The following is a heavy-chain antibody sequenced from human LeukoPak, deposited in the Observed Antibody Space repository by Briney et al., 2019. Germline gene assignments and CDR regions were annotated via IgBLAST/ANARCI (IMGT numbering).Heavy chain of an antibody. J-gene: IGHJ4*02. CDR1: GFTFSSYD. CDR3: AKDSIAVAGRLGFDY. V-gene: IGHV3-13*01. D-gene: IGHD6-19*01. Sequence: HAGGSLRLSCAASGFTFSSYDMHWVRQATGKGLEWVSAIGTAGDTYYPGSVKGRFTISRDNSKNTLYLQMNSLRAEDTAVYYCAKDSIAVAGRLGFDYWGQGTLVTVSS. CDR2: IGTAGDT.